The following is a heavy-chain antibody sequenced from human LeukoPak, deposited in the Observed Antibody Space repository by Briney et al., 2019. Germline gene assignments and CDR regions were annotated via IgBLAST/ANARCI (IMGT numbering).Heavy chain of an antibody. CDR2: INHSGST. J-gene: IGHJ5*02. D-gene: IGHD3-9*01. Sequence: KTSETLSLTCAVYGGSFSGYYWSWIRQPPGKGLEWIGEINHSGSTNYNPSLKSRVTISVDTSKNQFSLKLSSVTAADTAVYYCARDYDVLTAYPPTQLFDPWGKGTLVTVSS. V-gene: IGHV4-34*01. CDR3: ARDYDVLTAYPPTQLFDP. CDR1: GGSFSGYY.